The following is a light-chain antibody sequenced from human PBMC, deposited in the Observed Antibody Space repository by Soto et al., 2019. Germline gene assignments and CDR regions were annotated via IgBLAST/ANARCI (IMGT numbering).Light chain of an antibody. J-gene: IGLJ3*02. CDR2: EVF. CDR3: SSYAGSDSVL. V-gene: IGLV2-8*01. CDR1: SSDVGGYNY. Sequence: QSALTQPPSVSGSPGQSLTISCTGTSSDVGGYNYVSWYHHHPGKAPKLIIYEVFKRPSGVPDRFSGSKSGNTASLTVSGLQAEDEADYYCSSYAGSDSVLFGAGTKLTVL.